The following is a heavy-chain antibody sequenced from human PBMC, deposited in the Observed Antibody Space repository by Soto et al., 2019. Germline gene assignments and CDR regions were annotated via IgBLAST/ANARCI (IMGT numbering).Heavy chain of an antibody. V-gene: IGHV3-15*07. CDR1: GFPFSNAW. J-gene: IGHJ4*01. Sequence: GSLRLSCAASGFPFSNAWINWVRQVPGKGLEWVGRVKSKTDGGSSDYAAPVKGRFAVSRDDSKNIVYLQMNSLKIEDTGVYYCTTDSRTTLPEIRFDYWGRGTQVTVSS. D-gene: IGHD1-26*01. CDR3: TTDSRTTLPEIRFDY. CDR2: VKSKTDGGSS.